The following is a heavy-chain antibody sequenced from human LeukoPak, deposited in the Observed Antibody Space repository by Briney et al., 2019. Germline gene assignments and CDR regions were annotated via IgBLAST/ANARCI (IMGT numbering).Heavy chain of an antibody. J-gene: IGHJ5*02. CDR2: IRSKANSYET. CDR3: ARPRERSAVWFDP. Sequence: GGSLRVSCAASGFTFIGSAMHWIRQASGKGLEWIGRIRSKANSYETAYAESVKGRFTMSRDDSKNTAYLQMNSLKTEDTAVYYSARPRERSAVWFDPWGPGTLVTVSS. V-gene: IGHV3-73*01. CDR1: GFTFIGSA.